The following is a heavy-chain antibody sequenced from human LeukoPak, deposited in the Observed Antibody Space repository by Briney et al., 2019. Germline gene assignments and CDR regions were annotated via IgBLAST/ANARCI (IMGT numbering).Heavy chain of an antibody. CDR3: AKDRIGRQQPHYGMDV. J-gene: IGHJ6*02. V-gene: IGHV3-9*01. CDR2: ISWNSGSI. D-gene: IGHD6-13*01. Sequence: GGSLRLSCAASGFTFDDYAMHWVRQAPGKDLEWVSGISWNSGSIGYADSVKGRFTISRDNAKNSLYLQMNSLRAEDTALYYWAKDRIGRQQPHYGMDVWGQGTTVTVSS. CDR1: GFTFDDYA.